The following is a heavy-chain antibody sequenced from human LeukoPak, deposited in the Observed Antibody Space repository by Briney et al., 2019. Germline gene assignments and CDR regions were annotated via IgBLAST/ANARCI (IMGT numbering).Heavy chain of an antibody. CDR2: IIPIFGTA. J-gene: IGHJ5*02. D-gene: IGHD4-23*01. CDR1: GGTFSSYA. Sequence: GFSVKVSCKASGGTFSSYAISWVRHAPGQGLEWMGGIIPIFGTANYAQKFQGRVTITTDESTSTAYMELSSLRSEDTAVYYCAVPGGAVTPRNNWFDPWGQGTLVTVSS. V-gene: IGHV1-69*05. CDR3: AVPGGAVTPRNNWFDP.